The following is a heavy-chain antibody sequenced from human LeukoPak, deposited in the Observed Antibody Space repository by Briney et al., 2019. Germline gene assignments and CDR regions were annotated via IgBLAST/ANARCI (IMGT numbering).Heavy chain of an antibody. J-gene: IGHJ4*02. CDR2: IIPILGIA. V-gene: IGHV1-69*04. Sequence: ASVNVSFTASGGTFSSYAISWVRQAPGQGLEWMGRIIPILGIANYAQKFQGRVTITADKSTSTAYMELSSLRSEDTAVYYCARDNSGGNYGDYDSGDFDYWGQGTLVTVSS. CDR1: GGTFSSYA. D-gene: IGHD4-17*01. CDR3: ARDNSGGNYGDYDSGDFDY.